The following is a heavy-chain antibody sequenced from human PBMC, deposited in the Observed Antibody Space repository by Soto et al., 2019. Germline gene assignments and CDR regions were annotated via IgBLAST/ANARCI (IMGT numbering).Heavy chain of an antibody. Sequence: QITLKESGPTLVKPTQTLTLTCTFSGFSFTNDGMGGGWISQPPGKAQELLALIYWDDDERYSPSLKSRRPITKDASRNQVFLTLNSMDTADTATYYYTHRYLAASGTRYYFEYWCQGTLVTLSS. J-gene: IGHJ4*02. CDR2: IYWDDDE. V-gene: IGHV2-5*02. D-gene: IGHD6-13*01. CDR3: THRYLAASGTRYYFEY. CDR1: GFSFTNDGMG.